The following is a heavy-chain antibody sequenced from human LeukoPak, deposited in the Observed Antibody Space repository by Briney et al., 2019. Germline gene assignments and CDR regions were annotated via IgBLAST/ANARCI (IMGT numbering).Heavy chain of an antibody. D-gene: IGHD2-2*01. CDR1: GFTFNTYA. J-gene: IGHJ6*02. V-gene: IGHV3-48*02. CDR3: ASSCSSTSCYDGTYRWFYYYYGMDV. CDR2: ISSSSSTI. Sequence: GGSLRLSCAASGFTFNTYAMSWVRQAPGKGLEWVSYISSSSSTIYYADSVKGRFTISRDNAKNSLYLQMNSLRDEDTAVYYCASSCSSTSCYDGTYRWFYYYYGMDVWGQGTTVTVSS.